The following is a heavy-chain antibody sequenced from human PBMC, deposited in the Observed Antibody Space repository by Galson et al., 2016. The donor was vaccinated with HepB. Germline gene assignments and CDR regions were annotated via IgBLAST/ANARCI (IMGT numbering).Heavy chain of an antibody. D-gene: IGHD3-22*01. CDR3: ARGTTMIVVDVAADAFDL. J-gene: IGHJ3*01. CDR1: GGSISSGVYY. Sequence: TLSLTCTVSGGSISSGVYYWAWIRQYPGKGLEWIGYIYSSGSTHYNPSLTSRLAISIDTSRNQFFLNLTSVTAADTAVYYCARGTTMIVVDVAADAFDLWGQGQWSSSL. CDR2: IYSSGST. V-gene: IGHV4-31*03.